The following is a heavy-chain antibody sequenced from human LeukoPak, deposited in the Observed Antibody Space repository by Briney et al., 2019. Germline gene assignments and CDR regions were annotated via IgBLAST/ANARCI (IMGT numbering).Heavy chain of an antibody. V-gene: IGHV3-66*01. D-gene: IGHD5-12*01. CDR2: IYSGGST. CDR1: GFTVSSNY. Sequence: GGSLRLSCAASGFTVSSNYMSWVRQAPGKRLEWVSVIYSGGSTYYADSVKDRFTISRGNSKNTLYLQMNSLRAEDTAVYYCARGGYAFAFDLWGQGTMVTVSS. J-gene: IGHJ3*01. CDR3: ARGGYAFAFDL.